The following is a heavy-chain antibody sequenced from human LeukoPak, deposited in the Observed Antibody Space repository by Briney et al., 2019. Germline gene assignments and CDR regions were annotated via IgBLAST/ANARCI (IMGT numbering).Heavy chain of an antibody. CDR2: TSYDGSNK. D-gene: IGHD3-9*01. CDR3: ARGEGILTGHPADAFDI. Sequence: PGRSLRLSCAASGFTFSSYAMHWVCQASGKGLECVAVTSYDGSNKYYAYSVKGRFTISRDNSKNTLFLQMNSLRAEDTAVYYCARGEGILTGHPADAFDIWGQGTMVTVSS. J-gene: IGHJ3*02. CDR1: GFTFSSYA. V-gene: IGHV3-30-3*01.